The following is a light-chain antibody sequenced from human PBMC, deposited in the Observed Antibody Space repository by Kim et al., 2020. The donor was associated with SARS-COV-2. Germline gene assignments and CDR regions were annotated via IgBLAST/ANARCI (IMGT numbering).Light chain of an antibody. CDR3: QAWDSSTAVV. CDR2: QDS. CDR1: KLWDKY. Sequence: VSPGQTASLTCSGDKLWDKYACWYQQKPGQSPVLVIYQDSKRPSGIPERLSGSNSGNTATLTISGTQAMDEADYYCQAWDSSTAVVFGGGTQLTVL. V-gene: IGLV3-1*01. J-gene: IGLJ2*01.